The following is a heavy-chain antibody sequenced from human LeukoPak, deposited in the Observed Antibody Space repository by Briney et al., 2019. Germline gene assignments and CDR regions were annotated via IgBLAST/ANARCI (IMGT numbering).Heavy chain of an antibody. Sequence: ASVKVSCKASGYTFTSYYMHWVRQAPGQGLEWMGIINPSGGSTSYAQKFQGRVTTTRDTSTSTVYMELSSLRSEDTAVYYCASYDSSGYYLDYWGQGTLVTVSS. CDR2: INPSGGST. J-gene: IGHJ4*02. V-gene: IGHV1-46*01. CDR3: ASYDSSGYYLDY. CDR1: GYTFTSYY. D-gene: IGHD3-22*01.